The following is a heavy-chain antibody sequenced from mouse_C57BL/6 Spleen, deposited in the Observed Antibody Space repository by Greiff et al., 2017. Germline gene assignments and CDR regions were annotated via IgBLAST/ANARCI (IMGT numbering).Heavy chain of an antibody. J-gene: IGHJ2*01. CDR2: IDPNSGGT. Sequence: QVQLKQPGAELVKPGASVKLSCKASGYTFTSYWMHWVKQRPGRGLEWIGRIDPNSGGTKYNEKFKSKATLTADKPSSTAYMQLSSLTSEDSAVYYCARSELCFDYWGQGTTLTVSS. CDR1: GYTFTSYW. CDR3: ARSELCFDY. V-gene: IGHV1-72*01. D-gene: IGHD4-1*01.